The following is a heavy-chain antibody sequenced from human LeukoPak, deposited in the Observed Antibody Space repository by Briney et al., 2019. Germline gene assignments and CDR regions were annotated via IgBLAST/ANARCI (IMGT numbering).Heavy chain of an antibody. CDR1: GYTFTSYD. CDR2: MNPNSGNT. J-gene: IGHJ6*03. V-gene: IGHV1-8*01. CDR3: ARKGPANYYYYYMDV. Sequence: GASVKVSCKASGYTFTSYDINWVRQATGQGLEWRGWMNPNSGNTGYAQKFQGRVTMTRNTSISTAYMELSSLRSEDTAVYFCARKGPANYYYYYMDVWGKGTTVTVSS. D-gene: IGHD2-2*01.